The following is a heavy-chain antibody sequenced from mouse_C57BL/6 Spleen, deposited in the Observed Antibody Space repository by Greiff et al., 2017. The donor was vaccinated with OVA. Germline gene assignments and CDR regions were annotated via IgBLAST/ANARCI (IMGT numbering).Heavy chain of an antibody. CDR1: GFSFNTYA. V-gene: IGHV10-1*01. D-gene: IGHD3-3*01. Sequence: EVKLVESGGGLVQPKGSLKLSCAASGFSFNTYAMNWVRQAPGKGLEWVARIRSKSNNYATYYADSVKDRFTISRDDSESMLYLQMNNLETEDTAMYYWGRHGNGEGMGDWYFDVWGTGTTVTVSS. CDR3: GRHGNGEGMGDWYFDV. J-gene: IGHJ1*03. CDR2: IRSKSNNYAT.